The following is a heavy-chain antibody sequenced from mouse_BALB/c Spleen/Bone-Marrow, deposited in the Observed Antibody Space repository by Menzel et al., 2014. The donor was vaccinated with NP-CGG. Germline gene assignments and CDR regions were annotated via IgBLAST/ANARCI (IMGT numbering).Heavy chain of an antibody. Sequence: EVMRVESGGGLVKPGGSLKLSCAASGFTFRDYYMYWVRQTPEKRLEWVATISDGGTYTYYSDSVEGRFTISRDKAKNNLYLQMTNLMSEDTAMYRCVRDGDYRYAWFSYWGQGTLVTVSA. J-gene: IGHJ3*01. CDR1: GFTFRDYY. CDR3: VRDGDYRYAWFSY. D-gene: IGHD2-14*01. CDR2: ISDGGTYT. V-gene: IGHV5-4*02.